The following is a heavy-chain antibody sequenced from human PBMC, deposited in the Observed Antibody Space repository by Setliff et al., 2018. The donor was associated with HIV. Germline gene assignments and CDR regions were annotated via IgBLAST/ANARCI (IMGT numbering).Heavy chain of an antibody. D-gene: IGHD5-12*01. CDR1: GFTFSTYA. J-gene: IGHJ5*02. CDR3: ALSGANLFDP. V-gene: IGHV3-23*01. Sequence: GGSLRLSCAASGFTFSTYAMAWVRQAPGKGLEWVSTISSGGDTYYGDSVEGRFTISRDNSRDTLYLQVNKLRAEDTAVYYCALSGANLFDPWGQGILVTVSS. CDR2: ISSGGDT.